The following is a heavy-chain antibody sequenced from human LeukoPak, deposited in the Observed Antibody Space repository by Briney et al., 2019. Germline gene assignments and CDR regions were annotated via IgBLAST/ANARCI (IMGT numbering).Heavy chain of an antibody. D-gene: IGHD3-9*01. CDR1: GGTFSSYA. V-gene: IGHV1-69*06. J-gene: IGHJ4*02. CDR3: ARTHYDILTGYNY. CDR2: IIPIFGTA. Sequence: GSSVKVSCKASGGTFSSYAISWVRQAPGQGLEWMGRIIPIFGTANYAQKFQGRVTITADKSTSTAYMELSSLRSEDTAVYYCARTHYDILTGYNYWGQGTLVTVSS.